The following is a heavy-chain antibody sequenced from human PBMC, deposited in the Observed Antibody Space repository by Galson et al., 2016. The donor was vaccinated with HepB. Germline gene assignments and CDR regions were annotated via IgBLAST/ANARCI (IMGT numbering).Heavy chain of an antibody. D-gene: IGHD5-12*01. V-gene: IGHV3-11*01. J-gene: IGHJ4*02. Sequence: SLRLSCAASGFTFSDYYMSWIRQAPGKGLEWVSYISKRGNTRYYADSVKGRFTISRDNGKNSIYLQMNSLRAEDTAVYYCARDILLEWLRFEERAVAGIFDYWGQGTLVTVSS. CDR3: ARDILLEWLRFEERAVAGIFDY. CDR1: GFTFSDYY. CDR2: ISKRGNTR.